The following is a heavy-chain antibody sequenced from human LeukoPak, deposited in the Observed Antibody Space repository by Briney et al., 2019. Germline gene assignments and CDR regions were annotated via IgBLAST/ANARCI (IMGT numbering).Heavy chain of an antibody. Sequence: GGSLRLSCAASGFTFSGNYMSWVRQAPGKGLEWVSVIYSGGSTYYADSVKGRFTISRDNSKNTLYLQMNSLRAEDTAVYYCARGIVGALDDFDIWGQGTMVTVSS. D-gene: IGHD1-26*01. CDR3: ARGIVGALDDFDI. J-gene: IGHJ3*02. V-gene: IGHV3-66*01. CDR2: IYSGGST. CDR1: GFTFSGNY.